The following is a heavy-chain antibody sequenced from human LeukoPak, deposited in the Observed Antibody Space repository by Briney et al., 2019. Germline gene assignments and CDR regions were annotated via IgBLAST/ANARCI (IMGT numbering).Heavy chain of an antibody. V-gene: IGHV3-30*04. CDR3: ARAQIWFGELLTSGAFDI. CDR2: ISYDGSNK. D-gene: IGHD3-10*01. Sequence: PGRSLRLSCAASGFTFSSYAMHWVRQAPGKGLEWVAVISYDGSNKYYADSVKGRFTISRDNSKNTLYLQMNSLRAEDTAVYYCARAQIWFGELLTSGAFDIWGQGTMVTVSS. J-gene: IGHJ3*02. CDR1: GFTFSSYA.